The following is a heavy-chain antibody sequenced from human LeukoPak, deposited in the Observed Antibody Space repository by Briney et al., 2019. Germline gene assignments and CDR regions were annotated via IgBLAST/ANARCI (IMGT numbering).Heavy chain of an antibody. J-gene: IGHJ4*02. CDR1: GFTFSSYA. Sequence: GGSLRLSCAASGFTFSSYAMSWVRQAPGKGLEWVSAISGSGGRTYYADSVKGRFTISRDNSKNTLYLQMNSLRAEDTAVYYCAKATTYYYGSGKGYFDYWGQGTLVTVSS. V-gene: IGHV3-23*01. CDR2: ISGSGGRT. CDR3: AKATTYYYGSGKGYFDY. D-gene: IGHD3-10*01.